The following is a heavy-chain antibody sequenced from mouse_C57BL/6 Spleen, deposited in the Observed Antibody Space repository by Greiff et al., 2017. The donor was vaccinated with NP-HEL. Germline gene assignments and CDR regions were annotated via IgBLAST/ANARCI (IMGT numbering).Heavy chain of an antibody. CDR3: ARCGVNYYGSSYNAMDY. CDR1: GYTFTSYW. Sequence: VQLQQPGTELVKPGASVKLSCKASGYTFTSYWMHWVKQRPGQGLEWIGNINPSNGGTNYNEKFKSKATLTVDKSSSTAYMQLSSLTSEDSAVYYCARCGVNYYGSSYNAMDYWGQGTSVTVSS. J-gene: IGHJ4*01. V-gene: IGHV1-53*01. CDR2: INPSNGGT. D-gene: IGHD1-1*01.